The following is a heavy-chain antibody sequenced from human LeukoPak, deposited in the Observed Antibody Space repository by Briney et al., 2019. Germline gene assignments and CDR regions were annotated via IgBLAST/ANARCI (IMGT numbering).Heavy chain of an antibody. CDR1: GFTVSSNY. J-gene: IGHJ6*02. CDR2: IYSAGST. CDR3: ARVLLWFGEALDYGMDV. Sequence: GGSLRLSCAASGFTVSSNYMNWVRQAPGKGLEWVSVIYSAGSTYYTDSVKGRFTISRDNSKNTLYLQMNSLRAEDTAVYYCARVLLWFGEALDYGMDVWGQGTTVTVSS. D-gene: IGHD3-10*01. V-gene: IGHV3-53*01.